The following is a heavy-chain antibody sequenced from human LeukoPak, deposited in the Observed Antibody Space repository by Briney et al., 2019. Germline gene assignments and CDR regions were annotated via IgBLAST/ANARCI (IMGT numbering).Heavy chain of an antibody. CDR1: GFSFSRYW. J-gene: IGHJ3*02. CDR2: TREDGGER. V-gene: IGHV3-7*01. Sequence: GGSLRLSCAASGFSFSRYWMTWVRQAPGKGLEWVANTREDGGERYYVDSVKGRFTISRDNAKSSLYLQMNSLRAEDTAVYYCARVARLGDAFDIWGQGTMVTVSS. D-gene: IGHD2-21*01. CDR3: ARVARLGDAFDI.